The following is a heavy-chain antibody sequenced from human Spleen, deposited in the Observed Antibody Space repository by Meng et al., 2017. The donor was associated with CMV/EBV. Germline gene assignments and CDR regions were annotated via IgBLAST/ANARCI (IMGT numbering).Heavy chain of an antibody. D-gene: IGHD4-11*01. CDR1: GASFGSDY. J-gene: IGHJ5*02. Sequence: SETLSLTCTVSGASFGSDYWSWIRQPPGKGLEWIGYILYRGSTTVNPSLKSRVTFSVDTSKNQFSLKLNSVTAADTAVYYCAREFSNYANWFDPWGQGTLVTVSS. CDR3: AREFSNYANWFDP. CDR2: ILYRGST. V-gene: IGHV4-59*01.